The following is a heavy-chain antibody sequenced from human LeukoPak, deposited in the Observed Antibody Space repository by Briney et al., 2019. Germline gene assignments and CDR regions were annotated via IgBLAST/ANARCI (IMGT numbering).Heavy chain of an antibody. V-gene: IGHV4-59*01. Sequence: SETLSLTCTVSGGSISSYYWTWIRQPPGKGLEWIGYIYYRGTTNYNPSLKSRVTISVDTSKNQFSLKLSSVTAADTAVYSCASHACGGYHYYWGQGTLVTVSS. CDR2: IYYRGTT. CDR1: GGSISSYY. J-gene: IGHJ4*02. CDR3: ASHACGGYHYY. D-gene: IGHD5-12*01.